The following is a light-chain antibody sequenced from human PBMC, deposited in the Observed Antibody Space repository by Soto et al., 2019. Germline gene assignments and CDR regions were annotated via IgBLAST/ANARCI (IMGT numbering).Light chain of an antibody. V-gene: IGKV3D-15*01. CDR2: DAS. CDR1: QSVSSY. J-gene: IGKJ1*01. Sequence: IVLTNPPPTLPLSQGERATLPSRASQSVSSYLAWYQQKPGQAPRLLIYDASSWASGIPARFSGSGSGTDFTLTISSLQSEDFAVYYCQQYNNWPRTFGQGTKVDIK. CDR3: QQYNNWPRT.